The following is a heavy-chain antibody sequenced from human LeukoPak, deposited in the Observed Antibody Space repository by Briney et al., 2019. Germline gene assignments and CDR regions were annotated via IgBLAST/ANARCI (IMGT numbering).Heavy chain of an antibody. CDR2: IYYSGST. J-gene: IGHJ4*02. Sequence: SQTLSLTCTVSGDPLSSGAYYWSSIRQPPGKGLEWTWYIYYSGSTYYNPSLKSRVTISVDTSKNQFSLKLSSVTAADTDVYYCASASYYDRGFVDYWGQGTLVTVSS. CDR1: GDPLSSGAYY. D-gene: IGHD3-22*01. V-gene: IGHV4-30-4*01. CDR3: ASASYYDRGFVDY.